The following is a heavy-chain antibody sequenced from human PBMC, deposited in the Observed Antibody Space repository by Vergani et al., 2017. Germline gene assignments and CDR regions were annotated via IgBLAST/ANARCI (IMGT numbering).Heavy chain of an antibody. V-gene: IGHV4-59*01. J-gene: IGHJ6*03. D-gene: IGHD4-17*01. CDR2: IYYSGST. CDR3: ARNYGDYGWYYYYYYMDV. CDR1: GGSLSSYY. Sequence: QVQLQESGPGLVKPSETLSLTCTVSGGSLSSYYWSWIRQPPGRGLEWIGYIYYSGSTNYNPSLKSRVTISVDTSKNQFSLKLSSVTAADTAVYYCARNYGDYGWYYYYYYMDVWGKGTTVTVSS.